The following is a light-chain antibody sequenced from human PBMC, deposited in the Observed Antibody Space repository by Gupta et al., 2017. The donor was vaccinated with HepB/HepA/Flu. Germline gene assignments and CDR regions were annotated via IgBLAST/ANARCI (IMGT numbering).Light chain of an antibody. CDR3: SSYTSSSIYVV. V-gene: IGLV2-14*03. J-gene: IGLJ2*01. CDR2: DVS. Sequence: QSALTQPASVSGSPGQSITISCNGTSSDVGGYNYVSWYQQHPGKAPKLMIYDVSNRPSGVSNRFSGSKSGNTASLTISGLQAEDEADYYCSSYTSSSIYVVFGGGTKLTVL. CDR1: SSDVGGYNY.